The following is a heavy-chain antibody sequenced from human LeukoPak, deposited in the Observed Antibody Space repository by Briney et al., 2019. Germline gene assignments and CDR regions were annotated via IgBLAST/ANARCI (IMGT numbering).Heavy chain of an antibody. J-gene: IGHJ2*01. CDR3: ARGSFSVRYFDL. Sequence: SETLSLTCAVSDDSISSSSYYWGWIRQRPEEGLEWIGEINHSGSTNYNPSLKSRVTISVDTSKNQFSLKLSSVTAADTAVYYCARGSFSVRYFDLWGRGTLVTVSS. CDR2: INHSGST. V-gene: IGHV4-39*07. CDR1: DDSISSSSYY. D-gene: IGHD2-8*01.